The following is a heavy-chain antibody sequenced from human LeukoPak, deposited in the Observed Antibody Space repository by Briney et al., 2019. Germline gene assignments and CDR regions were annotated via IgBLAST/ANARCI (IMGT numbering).Heavy chain of an antibody. V-gene: IGHV3-66*01. D-gene: IGHD6-13*01. CDR1: GFTVSSNY. CDR2: IYSGGST. Sequence: GGSLRLSCAASGFTVSSNYMSWVRQAPGKGLEWVSVIYSGGSTYYADSVKGRFTISRDNSKTTLYLQMSSLRAEATAVYYCARVRAGTRSSDYWGQGTLVTVSS. CDR3: ARVRAGTRSSDY. J-gene: IGHJ4*02.